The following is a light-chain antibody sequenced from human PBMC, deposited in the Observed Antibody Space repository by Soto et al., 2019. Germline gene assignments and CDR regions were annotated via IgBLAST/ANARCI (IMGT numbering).Light chain of an antibody. Sequence: FVLTQSPGTLSLSPGERATLSCRASQSLTNSFIAWYQQRPGQAPRLLIYDTSSRASGIPDRFSGSGSGTDFTLTISRLETEDFAVFYCQQYGTSGTFGQGTKVDIK. CDR2: DTS. V-gene: IGKV3-20*01. CDR3: QQYGTSGT. CDR1: QSLTNSF. J-gene: IGKJ1*01.